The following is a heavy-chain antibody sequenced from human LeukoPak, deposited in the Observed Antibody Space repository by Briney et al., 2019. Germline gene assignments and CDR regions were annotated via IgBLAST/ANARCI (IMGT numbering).Heavy chain of an antibody. CDR1: GFTFDDYA. J-gene: IGHJ4*02. D-gene: IGHD3-10*01. V-gene: IGHV3-9*01. CDR2: ISWNSGSI. Sequence: GGSLRLSCAASGFTFDDYAMHWVRQAPGKGLEWVSGISWNSGSIGYADSVKGRFTISRDNAKNSLYLQMNSLRAEDTAVYYCAKVGASTLWFGEFNFDYWGQGTLVTVSS. CDR3: AKVGASTLWFGEFNFDY.